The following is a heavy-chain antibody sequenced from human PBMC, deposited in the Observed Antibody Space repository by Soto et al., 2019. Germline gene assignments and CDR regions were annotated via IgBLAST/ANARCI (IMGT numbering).Heavy chain of an antibody. Sequence: ASVKVSCKASGGTFSSYAISWVRQAPGQGLEWMGGIIPIFGTANYAQKFQGRVTITADESTSTAYMELSSLRSEDTAVYYCARVRPNSGYDWFDPWGQGTLVTVSS. CDR3: ARVRPNSGYDWFDP. CDR1: GGTFSSYA. CDR2: IIPIFGTA. V-gene: IGHV1-69*13. J-gene: IGHJ5*02. D-gene: IGHD5-12*01.